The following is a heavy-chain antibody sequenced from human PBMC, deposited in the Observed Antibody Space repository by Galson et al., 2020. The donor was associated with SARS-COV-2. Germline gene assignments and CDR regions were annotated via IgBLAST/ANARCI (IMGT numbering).Heavy chain of an antibody. J-gene: IGHJ5*02. CDR3: ARVTYYYGSGNNGFDP. D-gene: IGHD3-10*01. CDR1: GYTFTSYG. Sequence: ASVKVSCKASGYTFTSYGISWVRQAPGQGLEWMGWISAYNGNTNYAQQPHGRVTMTTDTSTSTAYMELRSLRSDDTAVYYCARVTYYYGSGNNGFDPWGQGTLVTVSA. V-gene: IGHV1-18*01. CDR2: ISAYNGNT.